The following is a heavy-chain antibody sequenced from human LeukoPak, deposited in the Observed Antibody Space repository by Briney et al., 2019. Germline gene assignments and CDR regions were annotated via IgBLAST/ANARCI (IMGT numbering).Heavy chain of an antibody. D-gene: IGHD3-9*01. CDR1: GFTFSSYS. V-gene: IGHV3-21*01. Sequence: PGGSPRLSCAASGFTFSSYSMNWVRQAPGKGLEWVSSISSSSSYIYYADSVKGRFTISRDNAKNSLYLQMNSLRAEDTAVYYCARELLRYFDWLSYGMDVWGQGTTVTVSS. CDR2: ISSSSSYI. CDR3: ARELLRYFDWLSYGMDV. J-gene: IGHJ6*02.